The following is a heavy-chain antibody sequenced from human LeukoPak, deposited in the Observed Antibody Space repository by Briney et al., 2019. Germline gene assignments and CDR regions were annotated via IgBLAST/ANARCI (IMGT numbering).Heavy chain of an antibody. D-gene: IGHD4-17*01. CDR1: GGSISSGGYS. Sequence: SETLSLTCAVSGGSISSGGYSWSWIRQPPGKGLEWIGYIYHSGSTYYNPSLKSRVTISVDRSKNQFSLKLSSVTAADTAVYYCARGTTMVTTVDYWGQGTLVTVSS. CDR2: IYHSGST. CDR3: ARGTTMVTTVDY. V-gene: IGHV4-30-2*01. J-gene: IGHJ4*02.